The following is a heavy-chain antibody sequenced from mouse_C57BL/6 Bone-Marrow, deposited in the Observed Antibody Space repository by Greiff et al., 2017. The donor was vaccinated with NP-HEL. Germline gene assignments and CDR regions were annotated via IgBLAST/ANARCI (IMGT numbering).Heavy chain of an antibody. CDR1: GYTFTSYG. D-gene: IGHD1-1*01. V-gene: IGHV1-81*01. CDR3: ARAGIHYYGSSPFAY. J-gene: IGHJ3*01. Sequence: VMLVESGAELARPGASVKLSCKASGYTFTSYGISWVKQRTGQGLEWIGEIYPRSGNTYYNEKFKGKATLTADKSSSTAYMELRSLTSEDSAVYFCARAGIHYYGSSPFAYWGQGTLVTVSA. CDR2: IYPRSGNT.